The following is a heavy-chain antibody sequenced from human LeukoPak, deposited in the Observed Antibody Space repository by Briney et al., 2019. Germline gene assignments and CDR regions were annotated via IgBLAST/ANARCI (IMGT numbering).Heavy chain of an antibody. CDR3: AKGTTGTTTMGNDAFTI. V-gene: IGHV1-2*02. J-gene: IGHJ3*02. Sequence: SVKVSCKASGYSFTGYYMFWVRHAPGQGLEWMGWINPNNGGTNYAQNFQGRVTMTRDTSIGTAYMELSRLQSNDTAVYYCAKGTTGTTTMGNDAFTIWGQGTMVTVSS. D-gene: IGHD1-1*01. CDR1: GYSFTGYY. CDR2: INPNNGGT.